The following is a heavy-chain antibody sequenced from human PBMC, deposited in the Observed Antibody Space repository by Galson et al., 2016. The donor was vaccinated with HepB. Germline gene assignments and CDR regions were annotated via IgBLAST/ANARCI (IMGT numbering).Heavy chain of an antibody. Sequence: ETLSLTCTVSGYSISSYFWSWIRQPAGKRLEWIGRSSPSGSTDSNPSLKSRVTMSLDTSKKRHSLMMTSVTVADTAMYFCARDLKAVPGAEEYDAFDIWGQGTLVTVSS. J-gene: IGHJ3*02. V-gene: IGHV4-4*07. CDR2: SSPSGST. D-gene: IGHD4/OR15-4a*01. CDR3: ARDLKAVPGAEEYDAFDI. CDR1: GYSISSYF.